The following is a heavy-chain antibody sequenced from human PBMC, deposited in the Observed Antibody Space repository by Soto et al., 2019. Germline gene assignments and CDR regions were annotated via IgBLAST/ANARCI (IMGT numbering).Heavy chain of an antibody. J-gene: IGHJ4*02. CDR3: ASMSYIAVAGWTDY. D-gene: IGHD6-19*01. Sequence: SETLSLTCTVSGGSVSSGSYYWSWIRQPPGKGLEWIGYIYYSGSTNYNPSLKSRVTISVDTSKNQFSLKLSSVTAADTAVYYCASMSYIAVAGWTDYWGQGTLLTVSS. V-gene: IGHV4-61*01. CDR1: GGSVSSGSYY. CDR2: IYYSGST.